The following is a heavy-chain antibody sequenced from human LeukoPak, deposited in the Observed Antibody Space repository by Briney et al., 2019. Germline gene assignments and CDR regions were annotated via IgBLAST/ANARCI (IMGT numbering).Heavy chain of an antibody. Sequence: SETLSLTCTVSGSSISSSRYYWAWIRQPPGKGLEWIGSVFYTGTTDYNPSLNSRVTISIDTSKNQFSLNLGSVTAADSAFYYCAKYGSGTYWGQGTLVTVSS. CDR1: GSSISSSRYY. CDR3: AKYGSGTY. CDR2: VFYTGTT. V-gene: IGHV4-39*01. J-gene: IGHJ4*02. D-gene: IGHD3-10*01.